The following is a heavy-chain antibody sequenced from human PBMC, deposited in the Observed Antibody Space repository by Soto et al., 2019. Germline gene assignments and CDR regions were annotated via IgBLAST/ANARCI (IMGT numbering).Heavy chain of an antibody. V-gene: IGHV1-3*04. CDR1: GITFSTYA. CDR2: INTGNGNT. CDR3: ARAPSWWYFDL. Sequence: ASVKVSCKASGITFSTYAIHWVRQAPGQSLEWMGWINTGNGNTRYSQNFQGRVTLTRDTSASTAYMDLSSLRSEDTAVYYCARAPSWWYFDLWGRGTLVTVSS. J-gene: IGHJ2*01.